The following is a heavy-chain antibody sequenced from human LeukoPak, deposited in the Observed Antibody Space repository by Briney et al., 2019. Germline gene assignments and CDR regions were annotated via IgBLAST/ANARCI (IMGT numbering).Heavy chain of an antibody. Sequence: ASVKVSCKASGYTFTSYDINWVRQATGQGLEWMGWMSPNSGNTGYAQKFQGRVTMTRNTSISTAYMELSSLRSEDTAVYYCARWVAELRGSWFDPWGQGTLVTVSS. V-gene: IGHV1-8*01. CDR3: ARWVAELRGSWFDP. J-gene: IGHJ5*02. CDR1: GYTFTSYD. D-gene: IGHD1-7*01. CDR2: MSPNSGNT.